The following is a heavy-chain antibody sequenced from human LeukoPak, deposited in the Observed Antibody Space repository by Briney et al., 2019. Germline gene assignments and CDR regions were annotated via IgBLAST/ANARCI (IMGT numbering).Heavy chain of an antibody. CDR3: ASTMEMATIG. D-gene: IGHD5-24*01. CDR2: IYHTGST. V-gene: IGHV4-38-2*02. J-gene: IGHJ1*01. Sequence: SETLSLTCNVSGHSIINSYYWGWIRQPPGKGLEWIGSIYHTGSTYYNPSLKSRVTISVDTSKNQFSLKLSSVTAADTAVYYCASTMEMATIGWSQGTLVTVSS. CDR1: GHSIINSYY.